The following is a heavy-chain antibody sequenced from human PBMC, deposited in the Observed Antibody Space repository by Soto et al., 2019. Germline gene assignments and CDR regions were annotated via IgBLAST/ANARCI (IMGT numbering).Heavy chain of an antibody. D-gene: IGHD4-17*01. CDR2: IYHSGSA. CDR1: GGSISSGGYS. CDR3: ARAHYGDYGYGMDV. Sequence: QLQLQESGSGLVKPSQTLSLTCAVSGGSISSGGYSWTWIRQPPGKGLEWTGYIYHSGSAYSNPSLKSRVTISVDRSKNQFSLELSSVTAADTAVYYCARAHYGDYGYGMDVWGQGTTVTVSS. V-gene: IGHV4-30-2*01. J-gene: IGHJ6*02.